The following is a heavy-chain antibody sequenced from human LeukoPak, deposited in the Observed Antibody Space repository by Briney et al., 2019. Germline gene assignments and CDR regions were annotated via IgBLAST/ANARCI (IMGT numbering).Heavy chain of an antibody. CDR2: MNPNSGNT. J-gene: IGHJ6*03. CDR1: GYTFTSYD. V-gene: IGHV1-8*01. Sequence: ASVKASCKASGYTFTSYDINWVRQATGQGLEWMGWMNPNSGNTGYAQKFQGRVTMTRNTSISTAYMELSSLRSEDTAVYYCARGGEWELLYYYYYMDVWGKGTTVTVSS. D-gene: IGHD1-26*01. CDR3: ARGGEWELLYYYYYMDV.